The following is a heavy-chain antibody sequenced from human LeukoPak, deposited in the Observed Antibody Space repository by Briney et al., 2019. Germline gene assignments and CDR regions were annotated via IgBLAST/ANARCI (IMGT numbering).Heavy chain of an antibody. CDR2: IIPIFGTA. D-gene: IGHD6-19*01. CDR1: GGTFSSYA. J-gene: IGHJ4*02. V-gene: IGHV1-69*13. CDR3: AREGIAVAGTDY. Sequence: ASVKVSCKASGGTFSSYAISWVRQAPGQGLEWMGGIIPIFGTANYAQKFQGRVTITADESTSTAYMELSSLRSEDTAVYYCAREGIAVAGTDYWGQGTLVTVSS.